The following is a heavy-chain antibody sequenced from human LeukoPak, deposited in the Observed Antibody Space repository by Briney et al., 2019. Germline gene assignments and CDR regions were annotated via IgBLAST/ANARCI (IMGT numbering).Heavy chain of an antibody. D-gene: IGHD4-17*01. Sequence: PGGSLRLFCAASGFTFSSYWMSWVRQAPGKGLEWVANIKQDGSEKYYVDSVRGRFTISRDNAKNSLYLQMNSLIAEDTAVYYGATPPTVTRNYWGQGILVTVSS. J-gene: IGHJ4*02. V-gene: IGHV3-7*03. CDR1: GFTFSSYW. CDR2: IKQDGSEK. CDR3: ATPPTVTRNY.